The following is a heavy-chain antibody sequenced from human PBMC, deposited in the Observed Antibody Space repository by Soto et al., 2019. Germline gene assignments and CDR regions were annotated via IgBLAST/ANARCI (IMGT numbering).Heavy chain of an antibody. CDR3: ARGHSRSGNWFDP. D-gene: IGHD3-22*01. V-gene: IGHV1-3*01. J-gene: IGHJ5*02. Sequence: GASVKVSCKASGYTFINHTIHWVRQAPGQSLEWMGGINAGSGNTKYSDILQGRVTITRDTSATTAYMELSTLRSEDTAVYYCARGHSRSGNWFDPWGQGTLGTV. CDR1: GYTFINHT. CDR2: INAGSGNT.